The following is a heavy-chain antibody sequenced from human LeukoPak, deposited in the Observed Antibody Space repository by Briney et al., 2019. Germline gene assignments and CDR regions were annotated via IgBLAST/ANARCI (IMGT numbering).Heavy chain of an antibody. V-gene: IGHV4-34*01. D-gene: IGHD5-24*01. CDR2: INHSGST. CDR3: ARGLRWLQSKRGFDY. J-gene: IGHJ4*02. CDR1: GGSFSGYY. Sequence: PSETLSLTCAVYGGSFSGYYWSWIRQPPGKRLEWIGEINHSGSTNYNPSLKSRVTLSVDTSKNQFSLKLSSVTAADTAVYYCARGLRWLQSKRGFDYWGQGTLVTVSS.